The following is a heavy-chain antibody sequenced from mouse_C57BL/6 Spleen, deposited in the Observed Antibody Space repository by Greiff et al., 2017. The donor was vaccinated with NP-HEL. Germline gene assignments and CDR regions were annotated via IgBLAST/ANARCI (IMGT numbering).Heavy chain of an antibody. J-gene: IGHJ2*01. CDR2: ISSGSSTI. Sequence: EVKLVESGGGLVKPGGSLKLSCAASGFTFSDYGMHWVRQAPEKGLEWVAYISSGSSTIYYADTVKGRFTISRDNAKNTLFLQMTSLRAEDTARYYCARPSAGNVYFDYWGQGTTLTVYS. CDR3: ARPSAGNVYFDY. V-gene: IGHV5-17*01. CDR1: GFTFSDYG. D-gene: IGHD3-2*02.